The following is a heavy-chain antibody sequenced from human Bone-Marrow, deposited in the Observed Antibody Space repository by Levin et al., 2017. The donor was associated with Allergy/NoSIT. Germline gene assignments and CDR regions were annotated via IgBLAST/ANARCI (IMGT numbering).Heavy chain of an antibody. D-gene: IGHD1/OR15-1a*01. CDR3: ATHKWNKGLDV. CDR1: GYTFIELS. Sequence: ASVKVSCKVSGYTFIELSMHWVRQAPGKGLEWMGGFDPENGETVYAQKFQGRVTMTEDSSTDTAYMDLSSLRSEDKAVYYCATHKWNKGLDVWGQGTMVTVSS. J-gene: IGHJ3*01. CDR2: FDPENGET. V-gene: IGHV1-24*01.